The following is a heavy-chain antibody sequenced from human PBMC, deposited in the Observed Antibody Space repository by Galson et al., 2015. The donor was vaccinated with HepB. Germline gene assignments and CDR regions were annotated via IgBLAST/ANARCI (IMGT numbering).Heavy chain of an antibody. V-gene: IGHV4-30-2*01. J-gene: IGHJ1*01. CDR1: GGSITSGSHS. Sequence: TLSLTCTVSGGSITSGSHSWTWIRQPPGKRLEYIGYIFHSGSTDYNPTLMSRVTMSMDRSKNQFSLMVTSVTVADTAVYYCARMRRSGWYGLDHWGPGTQVTVSS. D-gene: IGHD6-19*01. CDR2: IFHSGST. CDR3: ARMRRSGWYGLDH.